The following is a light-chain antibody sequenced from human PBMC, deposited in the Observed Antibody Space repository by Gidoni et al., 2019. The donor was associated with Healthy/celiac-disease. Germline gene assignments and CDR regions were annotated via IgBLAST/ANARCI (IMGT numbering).Light chain of an antibody. CDR2: GTS. CDR3: QQYGSPTWT. Sequence: EIVLTQSPGTMSLSTGERATLSCRDSQRVSSIYLAWYQQKHGQAPRLLIYGTSNMATGIPDRLSGSEFGTDFTLTISRLEPEDFAVYYCQQYGSPTWTFGQGTKVEIK. V-gene: IGKV3-20*01. J-gene: IGKJ1*01. CDR1: QRVSSIY.